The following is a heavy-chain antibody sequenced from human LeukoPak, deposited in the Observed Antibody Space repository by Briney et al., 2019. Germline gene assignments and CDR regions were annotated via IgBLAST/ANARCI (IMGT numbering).Heavy chain of an antibody. V-gene: IGHV4-4*07. D-gene: IGHD1-20*01. CDR1: GGSINTYY. Sequence: ETLSLTCAVSGGSINTYYWSWVRQPAGKGLEWIGRIYTSGSTDFNPSLKSGVTMSVDTSKNQFFLKRSSATAADTAVYYCASLPNWNDESWFDPWGQGTLVTVSS. CDR3: ASLPNWNDESWFDP. CDR2: IYTSGST. J-gene: IGHJ5*02.